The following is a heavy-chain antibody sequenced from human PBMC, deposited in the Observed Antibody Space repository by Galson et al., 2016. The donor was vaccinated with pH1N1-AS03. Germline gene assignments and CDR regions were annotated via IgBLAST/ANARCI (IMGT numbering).Heavy chain of an antibody. CDR1: GYNFRDYY. J-gene: IGHJ3*02. Sequence: SVKVSCKASGYNFRDYYIHWVRQAPGQGLEWMGWITPKDDDTNYAPKFQGRVTMTRDLSTSSAYLELKRFTSDDTAVYFCARDGGGIIDDALDTWGQGTLVTVSS. CDR3: ARDGGGIIDDALDT. D-gene: IGHD2-21*01. CDR2: ITPKDDDT. V-gene: IGHV1-2*02.